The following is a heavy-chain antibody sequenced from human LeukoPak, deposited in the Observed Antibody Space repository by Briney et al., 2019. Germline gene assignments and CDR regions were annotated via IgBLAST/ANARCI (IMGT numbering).Heavy chain of an antibody. CDR2: IRYDGSIK. CDR3: AKDDTLARGPFDY. CDR1: GFTFSTYG. J-gene: IGHJ4*02. Sequence: GGSLRLSCAASGFTFSTYGMHWVRQAPGQGLEWVAFIRYDGSIKYYADSVKGRFTISRDNSKNTLYLQMNSLRGEDTAVYYCAKDDTLARGPFDYWGQGTLVTVSS. V-gene: IGHV3-30*02. D-gene: IGHD5-18*01.